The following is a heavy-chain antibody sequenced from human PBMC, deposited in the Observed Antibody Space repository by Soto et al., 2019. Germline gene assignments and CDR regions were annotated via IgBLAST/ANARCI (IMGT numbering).Heavy chain of an antibody. Sequence: QVQLVESGGGVVQPGRSLRLSCAASGFTFSSYGMHWDRQAPGKGLEWVAVISYDGSNKYYADSVKGRFTISRDNSKNTLYLQMNSLRAEDTAVYYCAKSPVSGYDYYYGMDVWGQGTTVTVSS. D-gene: IGHD3-10*01. CDR3: AKSPVSGYDYYYGMDV. CDR2: ISYDGSNK. J-gene: IGHJ6*02. CDR1: GFTFSSYG. V-gene: IGHV3-30*18.